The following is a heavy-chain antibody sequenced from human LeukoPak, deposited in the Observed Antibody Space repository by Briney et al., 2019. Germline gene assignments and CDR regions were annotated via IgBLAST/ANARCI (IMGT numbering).Heavy chain of an antibody. CDR1: GGSISTYY. V-gene: IGHV4-59*01. CDR3: ARERASAGPHFEH. J-gene: IGHJ1*01. Sequence: SESLSLTCDVPGGSISTYYWSWIRQPPGRGLEWIGYNYNIGTTNYNPSLRSRVTVSVDRSKNQFSLRLTSVTAADTAVYYCARERASAGPHFEHWGRGILVPVSS. CDR2: NYNIGTT. D-gene: IGHD6-13*01.